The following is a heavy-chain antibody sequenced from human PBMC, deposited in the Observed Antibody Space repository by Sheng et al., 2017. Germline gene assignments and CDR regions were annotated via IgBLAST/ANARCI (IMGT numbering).Heavy chain of an antibody. D-gene: IGHD3-10*01. Sequence: EVQLVESGGGLVQPGGSLRLSCAASGFTFSSYAMSWVRQAPGKGLEWVSAISGSGGSTYYADSVKGRFTISRDNSKNTLYLQMNSLRAEDTAVYYCANFHMYRYGSGSYSPPGGMDVWGQGTTVTVSS. J-gene: IGHJ6*02. CDR3: ANFHMYRYGSGSYSPPGGMDV. V-gene: IGHV3-23*04. CDR2: ISGSGGST. CDR1: GFTFSSYA.